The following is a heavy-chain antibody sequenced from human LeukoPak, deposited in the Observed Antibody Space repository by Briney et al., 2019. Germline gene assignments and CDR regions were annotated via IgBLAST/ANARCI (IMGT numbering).Heavy chain of an antibody. CDR3: ARIPGLAHLFDY. CDR2: ISSSGSTI. D-gene: IGHD2-21*01. Sequence: NPGGSLKLSCAASGFTFSDYYMSWIRQAPGKGLEWVSYISSSGSTIYYADSVKGRFTISRDNAKNSLYLQMNSLRAEDTAVYYCARIPGLAHLFDYWGQGTLVTVSS. J-gene: IGHJ4*02. V-gene: IGHV3-11*01. CDR1: GFTFSDYY.